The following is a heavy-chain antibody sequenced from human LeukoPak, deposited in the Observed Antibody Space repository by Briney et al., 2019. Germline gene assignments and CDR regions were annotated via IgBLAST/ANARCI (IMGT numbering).Heavy chain of an antibody. J-gene: IGHJ4*02. D-gene: IGHD3-10*01. CDR2: INHSGST. CDR3: ARRNPSYGSGSVDY. Sequence: SETLSLTCAVYGESFSGYYWSWIRQPPGKGLEWIGEINHSGSTNYNPSLKSRVTISVDTSKNQFSLKLSPVTAADTAVYYCARRNPSYGSGSVDYWGQGTLVTVSS. V-gene: IGHV4-34*01. CDR1: GESFSGYY.